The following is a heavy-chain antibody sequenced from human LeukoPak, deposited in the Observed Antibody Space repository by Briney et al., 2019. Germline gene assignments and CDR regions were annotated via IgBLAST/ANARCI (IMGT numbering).Heavy chain of an antibody. CDR1: GYSFTSDW. J-gene: IGHJ5*02. D-gene: IGHD3-16*01. V-gene: IGHV5-10-1*01. Sequence: GESLKISCKGSGYSFTSDWISWVRQMPGKGLEWMGRIDPSDSYTNYSPSFQGHVTIPADKSISTAYLQWSSLKASDTAMYYCARLLVGGRDWFDPWGQGTLVTVSS. CDR2: IDPSDSYT. CDR3: ARLLVGGRDWFDP.